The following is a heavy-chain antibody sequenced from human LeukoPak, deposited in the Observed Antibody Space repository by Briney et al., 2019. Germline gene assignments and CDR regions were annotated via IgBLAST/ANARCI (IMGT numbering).Heavy chain of an antibody. V-gene: IGHV3-23*01. D-gene: IGHD6-19*01. J-gene: IGHJ4*01. Sequence: PGGSLRLSCVVSGFTFSPYTMTWVRQAPGKGLEWVSTLSGSGITTYYADSVKGRFTISRDNSKNTLYLQMNSLRAEDTAVYYCAKGIYSSGWSYFDYWGHGTLVTVSS. CDR3: AKGIYSSGWSYFDY. CDR1: GFTFSPYT. CDR2: LSGSGITT.